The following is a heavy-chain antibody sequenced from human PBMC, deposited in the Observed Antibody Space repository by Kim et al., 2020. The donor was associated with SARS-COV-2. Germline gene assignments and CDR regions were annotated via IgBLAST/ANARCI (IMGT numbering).Heavy chain of an antibody. J-gene: IGHJ3*02. V-gene: IGHV1-69*01. D-gene: IGHD3-10*01. CDR3: ARKRSMVLGPDAFDI. Sequence: QKVQGRVTITADESTSTAYMELSSLRSEDTAVYYCARKRSMVLGPDAFDIWVQGTMVTVSS.